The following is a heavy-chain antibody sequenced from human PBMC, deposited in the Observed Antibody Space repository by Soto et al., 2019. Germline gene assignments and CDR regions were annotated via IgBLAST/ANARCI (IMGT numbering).Heavy chain of an antibody. CDR1: GFTFSNAW. J-gene: IGHJ3*02. D-gene: IGHD3-3*01. V-gene: IGHV3-15*01. CDR2: IKSKTDGGTT. Sequence: PGGSLRLSCAASGFTFSNAWMSWVRQAPGKGLEWVGRIKSKTDGGTTDYAAPVKGRFTISRDDSKTTLYLQMNSPKTEDTAVYYCTTDQANDFWRGSFPQADAFDIWGQGTMVTVSS. CDR3: TTDQANDFWRGSFPQADAFDI.